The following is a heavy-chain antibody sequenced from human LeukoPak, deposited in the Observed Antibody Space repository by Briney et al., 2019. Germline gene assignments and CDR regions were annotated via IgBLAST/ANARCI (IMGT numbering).Heavy chain of an antibody. Sequence: RSETLSLTCTVSGGSISSYYWSWIRQPPGKGLEWIGYIYYSGSTNYNPSLKSRVTISVYTSKNQFSLKLSSVTAADTAVYYCARNYYDSSGYQIFDYWGQGTLVTVSS. CDR1: GGSISSYY. CDR2: IYYSGST. D-gene: IGHD3-22*01. J-gene: IGHJ4*02. CDR3: ARNYYDSSGYQIFDY. V-gene: IGHV4-59*08.